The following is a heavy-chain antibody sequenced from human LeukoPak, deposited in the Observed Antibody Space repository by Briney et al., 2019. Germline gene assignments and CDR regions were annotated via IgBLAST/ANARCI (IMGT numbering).Heavy chain of an antibody. V-gene: IGHV3-74*01. CDR3: VRSLTGTDDY. CDR2: INSDESST. CDR1: GFTFSSYW. J-gene: IGHJ4*02. D-gene: IGHD3-9*01. Sequence: GGSLRLSCAASGFTFSSYWMHWVRQAPGKGLVYVSRINSDESSTSYADSVKGRFTISRDNDKNTLYLQMNSLRAEDTALYFCVRSLTGTDDYWGQGTLVTVSS.